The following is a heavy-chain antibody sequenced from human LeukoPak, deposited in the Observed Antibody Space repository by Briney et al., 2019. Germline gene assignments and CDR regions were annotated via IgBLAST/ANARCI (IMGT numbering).Heavy chain of an antibody. J-gene: IGHJ4*02. CDR3: ATSGSFIMAGYFDY. CDR2: FDPEDGET. CDR1: GYTLTELS. V-gene: IGHV1-24*01. D-gene: IGHD3-10*01. Sequence: EASVKVSCKVSGYTLTELSMHWVRQAPGKGFEWMGGFDPEDGETIYAQKFQGRVTMTEDTSTDTAYMELSSLRSEDTAVYYCATSGSFIMAGYFDYWGQGTLVTVSS.